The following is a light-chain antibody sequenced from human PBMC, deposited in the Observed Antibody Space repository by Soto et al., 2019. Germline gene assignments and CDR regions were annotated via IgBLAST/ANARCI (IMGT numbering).Light chain of an antibody. CDR2: LNSDGSH. CDR1: SGHSSYA. V-gene: IGLV4-69*01. J-gene: IGLJ2*01. CDR3: QTWGTGIHVV. Sequence: QLVLTQSPSASASLGASVKLTCTLNSGHSSYAIAWHQQQPEKGPRYLMKLNSDGSHSKGDGIPDRFSGSSSGAESYLTISSLQAEDEAEYYCQTWGTGIHVVFGGGTKVTVL.